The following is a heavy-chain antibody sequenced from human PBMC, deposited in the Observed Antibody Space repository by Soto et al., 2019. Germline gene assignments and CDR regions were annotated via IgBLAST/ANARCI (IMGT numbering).Heavy chain of an antibody. J-gene: IGHJ5*02. V-gene: IGHV1-3*01. CDR2: INAGNGNT. CDR3: ARDIVVPAANNWFDP. D-gene: IGHD2-2*01. Sequence: ASVKVSCKASGYTFTSYAMHWVRQAPGQRLEWMGWINAGNGNTKYSQKFQGRVTITRDTSASTAYMELSSLRSEDTAVYYCARDIVVPAANNWFDPWGQGTLVTVSS. CDR1: GYTFTSYA.